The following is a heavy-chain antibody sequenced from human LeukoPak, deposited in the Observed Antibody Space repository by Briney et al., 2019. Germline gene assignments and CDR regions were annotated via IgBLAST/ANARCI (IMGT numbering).Heavy chain of an antibody. V-gene: IGHV4-59*12. Sequence: SETLSLTCTVSGGSISSYFWSWIRHPPEKGLEWIGYIYYSGSTNYKPSLKSRVTISVDTSKNQFSLKLSSVTAADTAVYYCARDATQYCSGGSCYHWFDPWGQGTLVTVSS. CDR1: GGSISSYF. CDR3: ARDATQYCSGGSCYHWFDP. CDR2: IYYSGST. D-gene: IGHD2-15*01. J-gene: IGHJ5*02.